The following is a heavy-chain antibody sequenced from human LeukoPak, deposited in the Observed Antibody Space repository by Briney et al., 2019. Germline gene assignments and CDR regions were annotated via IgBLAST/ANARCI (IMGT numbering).Heavy chain of an antibody. Sequence: GESLKISCKGSGNSFTSYWIGWVRQMPGKGLEWMGIIHPRDSDTTYSPSFQGQVTISADKSISTAYLQWSSLKASDTAMYYCARRPTTEYYFDYWGQGTLVTVSS. CDR3: ARRPTTEYYFDY. D-gene: IGHD4-17*01. CDR1: GNSFTSYW. CDR2: IHPRDSDT. V-gene: IGHV5-51*01. J-gene: IGHJ4*02.